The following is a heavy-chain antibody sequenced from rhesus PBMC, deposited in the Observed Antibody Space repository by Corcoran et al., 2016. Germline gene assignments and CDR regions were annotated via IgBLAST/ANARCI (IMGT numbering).Heavy chain of an antibody. CDR2: LGGSSGST. V-gene: IGHV4-165*02. D-gene: IGHD6-43*01. CDR3: ARSSVAAATGGNY. J-gene: IGHJ4*01. CDR1: GGSIRGYY. Sequence: QVQLQESGPGLVKPSETLSLTCAVSGGSIRGYYWHWIRPPPAKGLEWIGYLGGSSGSTYYNHSLKSRFTMSTDTSKNQFSLKLSSVTAADTAVYYCARSSVAAATGGNYWGQGVLVTVSS.